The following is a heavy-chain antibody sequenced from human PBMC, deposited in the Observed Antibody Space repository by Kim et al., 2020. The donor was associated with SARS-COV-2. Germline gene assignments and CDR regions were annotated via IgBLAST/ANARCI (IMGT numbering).Heavy chain of an antibody. CDR3: ATLLSWNDFHFDY. J-gene: IGHJ4*02. D-gene: IGHD1-1*01. Sequence: ASVKVSCKASGYTFTSYDINWVRQATGQGLEWMGWMNPNSGNTGYAQKFQGRVTMTRNTSISTAYMELSSLRSEDTAVYYCATLLSWNDFHFDYWGQGTLVTVSS. CDR2: MNPNSGNT. CDR1: GYTFTSYD. V-gene: IGHV1-8*01.